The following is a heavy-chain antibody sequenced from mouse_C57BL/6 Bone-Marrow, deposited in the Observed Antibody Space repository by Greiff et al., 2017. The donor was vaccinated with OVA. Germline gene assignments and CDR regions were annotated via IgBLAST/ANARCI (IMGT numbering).Heavy chain of an antibody. CDR1: GYTFTSYW. Sequence: QVQLQQPGAELVKPGASVKLSCKASGYTFTSYWMQWVKQRPGQGLEWIGEIDPSDSYTNYNQKFTGKATLTVDTSSSTAYMQLSSLTSEDSAVYYCASGDWWAYGGQGTLVTVSA. CDR3: ASGDWWAY. D-gene: IGHD1-1*02. V-gene: IGHV1-50*01. CDR2: IDPSDSYT. J-gene: IGHJ3*01.